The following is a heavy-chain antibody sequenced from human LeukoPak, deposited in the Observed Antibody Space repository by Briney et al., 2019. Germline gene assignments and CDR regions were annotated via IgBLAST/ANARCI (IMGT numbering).Heavy chain of an antibody. CDR2: TRDKARSYRS. V-gene: IGHV3-72*01. CDR3: ARDGAEGDDSAFDV. CDR1: GFIVSGYH. J-gene: IGHJ3*01. D-gene: IGHD2-21*01. Sequence: GGSLRLSCAASGFIVSGYHMDWVRQAPGKGEEWVGRTRDKARSYRSQYAPSVQDRFSISRDESKNSVFLQMNSLQPEDTAVYYCARDGAEGDDSAFDVWGQGTMVTVSS.